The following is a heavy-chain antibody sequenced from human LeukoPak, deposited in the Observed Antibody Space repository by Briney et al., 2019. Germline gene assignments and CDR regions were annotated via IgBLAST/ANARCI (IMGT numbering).Heavy chain of an antibody. J-gene: IGHJ3*02. CDR3: ARGKWDLESGEAFDI. D-gene: IGHD1-26*01. V-gene: IGHV4-59*01. CDR1: GGSISSYY. Sequence: SETLSLTCTVSGGSISSYYWSWIRQPPGKGLEYIGYIYYSGSTNYNPSLKSRVTISVDTSKNQFSLKLSSVTAADTAMYYCARGKWDLESGEAFDIWGQGTMVTVSS. CDR2: IYYSGST.